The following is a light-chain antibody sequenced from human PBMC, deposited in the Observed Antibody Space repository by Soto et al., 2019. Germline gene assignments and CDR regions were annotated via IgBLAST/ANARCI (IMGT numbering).Light chain of an antibody. CDR1: QSLLHSNGYNS. CDR2: LGS. Sequence: DIVVTQSPLTLPVTPGETASISCRSSQSLLHSNGYNSLDWYLQKPGQSPQLLIYLGSNRASGVPDRFSGSGSGADFTLKISRVEADDVGVYYCVQALQSPPWTFGQGTKVEIK. J-gene: IGKJ1*01. V-gene: IGKV2-28*01. CDR3: VQALQSPPWT.